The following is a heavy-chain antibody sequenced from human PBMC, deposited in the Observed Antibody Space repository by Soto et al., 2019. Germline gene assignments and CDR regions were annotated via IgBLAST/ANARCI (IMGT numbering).Heavy chain of an antibody. Sequence: QVQLVQSGAEVKKPGASVKVSCKASGYTFTSYAMHWVRQAPGQRLEWMGWINAGNGNTKYSQKFQGRVTITRDTSASTAYMELSSLRSEDTAVYYCAREGAARPGSQNAFDIWGQGTMVTVSS. V-gene: IGHV1-3*01. D-gene: IGHD6-6*01. J-gene: IGHJ3*02. CDR3: AREGAARPGSQNAFDI. CDR1: GYTFTSYA. CDR2: INAGNGNT.